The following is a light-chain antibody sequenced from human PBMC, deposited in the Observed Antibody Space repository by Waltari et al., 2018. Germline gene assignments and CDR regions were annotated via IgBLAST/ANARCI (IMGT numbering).Light chain of an antibody. CDR1: SSNIGSNT. Sequence: QTALTQPPSTSGTPGQRVTISCSGSSSNIGSNTVNWYQQLPGTAPKLLIYTNNHRPSGFPDRISAAKSGTSASLSISGLQSEDEAHYYCASWDDSLSVVLFGGGTKLTVL. CDR3: ASWDDSLSVVL. V-gene: IGLV1-44*01. J-gene: IGLJ3*02. CDR2: TNN.